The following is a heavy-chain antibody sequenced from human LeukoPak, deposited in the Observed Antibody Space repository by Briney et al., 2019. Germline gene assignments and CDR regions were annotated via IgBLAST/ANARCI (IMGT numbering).Heavy chain of an antibody. CDR1: GFTFSNYW. Sequence: GGSLRLSCAASGFTFSNYWMSWVRQAPGKGLEWVANIKQDGSEKYYVDSVKGRFTISRDNAKNSLYLQMNSLRAEDTAVYYCAREPGYGVVVPAVDYWGQGTLVTVSS. D-gene: IGHD2-2*01. CDR3: AREPGYGVVVPAVDY. CDR2: IKQDGSEK. V-gene: IGHV3-7*01. J-gene: IGHJ4*02.